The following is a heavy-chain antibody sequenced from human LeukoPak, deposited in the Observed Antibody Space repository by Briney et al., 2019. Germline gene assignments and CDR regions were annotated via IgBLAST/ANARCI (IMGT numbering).Heavy chain of an antibody. CDR2: ISYSGTTI. CDR3: ARVSATTVTIYS. D-gene: IGHD4-17*01. CDR1: GFTFSDHY. V-gene: IGHV3-11*01. J-gene: IGHJ4*02. Sequence: GGSLRLSCAASGFTFSDHYMSWIRQAPGKGLEWFSYISYSGTTIYYADSVKGRFTISRDNARNSLYLQMNSLRADDTAMYYCARVSATTVTIYSWGLGTLVTVSS.